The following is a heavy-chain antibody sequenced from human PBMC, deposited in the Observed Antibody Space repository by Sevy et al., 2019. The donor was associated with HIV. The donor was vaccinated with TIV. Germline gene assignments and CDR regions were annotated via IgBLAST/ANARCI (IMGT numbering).Heavy chain of an antibody. V-gene: IGHV3-23*01. J-gene: IGHJ4*02. CDR2: TSGSAAVT. CDR1: GFAFSTYA. D-gene: IGHD6-19*01. Sequence: GGSLRLSCAASGFAFSTYAMSWVRQAPGKGLEWVSATSGSAAVTFSADSVKGRFTISRDNSKNTLYLQMNNLRAEDMAIYYCAKARYGSGWYVLDYWGQGTLVTVSS. CDR3: AKARYGSGWYVLDY.